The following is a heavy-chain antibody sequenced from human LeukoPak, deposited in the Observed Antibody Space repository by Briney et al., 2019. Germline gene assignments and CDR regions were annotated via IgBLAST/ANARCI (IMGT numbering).Heavy chain of an antibody. V-gene: IGHV1-3*03. CDR3: AREGRPPDYYDSSVGYYYYMDV. CDR2: INAGNGNT. J-gene: IGHJ6*03. Sequence: ASVKVSCKASGYTFTSYAMHWVRQAPGQRLEWMGWINAGNGNTKYSQEFQGRVTITRDTSASTAYMELSSLRSEDMAVYYCAREGRPPDYYDSSVGYYYYMDVWGNGTTVTASS. CDR1: GYTFTSYA. D-gene: IGHD3-22*01.